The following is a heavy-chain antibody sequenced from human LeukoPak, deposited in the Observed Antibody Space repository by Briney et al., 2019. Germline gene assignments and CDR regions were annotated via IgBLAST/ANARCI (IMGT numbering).Heavy chain of an antibody. CDR2: ISGSAATT. Sequence: GGSLRLSCAASGFTFSSYAMSWVRQAPGKGVEWVSAISGSAATTYYADSVRGRFTISRDNSKNTLYVQMDSLRGDDTAVYYCAKNGKYQLLGSWCDSWGQGTLVTVSS. J-gene: IGHJ5*01. D-gene: IGHD2-2*01. CDR1: GFTFSSYA. CDR3: AKNGKYQLLGSWCDS. V-gene: IGHV3-23*01.